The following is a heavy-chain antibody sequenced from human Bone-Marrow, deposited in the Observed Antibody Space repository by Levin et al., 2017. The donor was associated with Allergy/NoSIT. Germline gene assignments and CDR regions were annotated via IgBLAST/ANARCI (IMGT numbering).Heavy chain of an antibody. Sequence: PSQTLSLTCAASGFTFDDSGMSWVRQAPGKGLEWVSGINWNGGSTGYADSVKGRFTISRDNAKNSLYLQMNSLRAEDTALYYCARDDCSGGSCCEDYWGQGTLVTVSS. D-gene: IGHD2-15*01. J-gene: IGHJ4*02. CDR3: ARDDCSGGSCCEDY. V-gene: IGHV3-20*04. CDR1: GFTFDDSG. CDR2: INWNGGST.